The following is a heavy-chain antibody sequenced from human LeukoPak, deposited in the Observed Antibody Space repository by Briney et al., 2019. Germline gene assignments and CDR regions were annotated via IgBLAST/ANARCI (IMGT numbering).Heavy chain of an antibody. CDR1: GGXXSGYY. J-gene: IGHJ6*02. V-gene: IGHV4-34*01. Sequence: SETLSLTCAVYGGXXSGYYWSWIRQPPGXGLXXXXEINHXXXXXXXPXXXXXVXXXXXTSXNXXSXKLSSVTAADTAVYYCARGKANYYYYYGMDVWGQGTTVTVSS. CDR2: INHXXXX. CDR3: ARGKANYYYYYGMDV.